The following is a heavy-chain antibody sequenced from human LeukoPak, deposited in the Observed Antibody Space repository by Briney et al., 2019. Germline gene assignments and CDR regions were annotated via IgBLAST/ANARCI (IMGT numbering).Heavy chain of an antibody. V-gene: IGHV4-59*08. D-gene: IGHD2-8*02. Sequence: PSETLSLTCTVSGGSIINYYWAWIRQPPGEALEYIGNIFYSGSTAYNPSLKSRVTISVDTSKNQFSLKLRSVTAADTALYYCARHRAGGYEVDCWGQGTLVTVSS. J-gene: IGHJ4*02. CDR3: ARHRAGGYEVDC. CDR1: GGSIINYY. CDR2: IFYSGST.